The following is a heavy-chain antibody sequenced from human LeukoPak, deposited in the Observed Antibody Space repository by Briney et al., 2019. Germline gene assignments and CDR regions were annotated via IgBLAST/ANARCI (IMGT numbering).Heavy chain of an antibody. CDR3: ARAYTRTGKVDY. V-gene: IGHV1-2*02. Sequence: ASVKVSCKASGYTSTGYYMHWVRQAPGQGLEWMGWINPNSGGTNYAQKFQGRVTMTRDTSISTAYMELSRLRSDDTAVYYCARAYTRTGKVDYWGQGTLVTVSS. D-gene: IGHD1-1*01. CDR1: GYTSTGYY. CDR2: INPNSGGT. J-gene: IGHJ4*02.